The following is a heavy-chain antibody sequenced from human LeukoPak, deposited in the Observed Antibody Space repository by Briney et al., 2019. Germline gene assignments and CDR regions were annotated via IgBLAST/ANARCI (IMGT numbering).Heavy chain of an antibody. CDR1: GGSISSGGYY. CDR2: IYYSGST. D-gene: IGHD1-26*01. CDR3: VRDRELTY. Sequence: SETLSLTCTVSGGSISSGGYYWSWIRQHPGKGLEWIGYIYYSGSTYYHPSPKSRVTISVDTSKNQFSLKLSSVTAADTAVYYCVRDRELTYWGQGTLVTVSS. V-gene: IGHV4-31*03. J-gene: IGHJ4*02.